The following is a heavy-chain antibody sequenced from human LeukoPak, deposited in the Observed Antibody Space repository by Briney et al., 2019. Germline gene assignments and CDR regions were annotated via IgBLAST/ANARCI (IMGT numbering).Heavy chain of an antibody. Sequence: GESLKISCKGSGYSFTSYWIGWVRQMPGKGLEWMGIIYPGDSDTRYSPSFQGQVTISADKSISTAYLQWSSLKASDTAMYYCARQQQSRIDQGAFDYWGQGTLVTVSS. J-gene: IGHJ4*02. CDR2: IYPGDSDT. CDR1: GYSFTSYW. D-gene: IGHD6-13*01. V-gene: IGHV5-51*01. CDR3: ARQQQSRIDQGAFDY.